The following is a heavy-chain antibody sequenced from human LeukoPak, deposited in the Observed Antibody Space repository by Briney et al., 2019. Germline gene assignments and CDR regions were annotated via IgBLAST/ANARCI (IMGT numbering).Heavy chain of an antibody. CDR2: INPNSGGT. CDR3: ARGPALRFLEWLADRYFDY. Sequence: ASVKVSCKASGYTFTSYYMHWVRQAPGQGLEWMGWINPNSGGTNYAQKFQGWVTMTRDTSISTAYMELSRLRSDDTAVYYCARGPALRFLEWLADRYFDYWGQGTLVTVSS. D-gene: IGHD3-3*01. V-gene: IGHV1-2*04. J-gene: IGHJ4*02. CDR1: GYTFTSYY.